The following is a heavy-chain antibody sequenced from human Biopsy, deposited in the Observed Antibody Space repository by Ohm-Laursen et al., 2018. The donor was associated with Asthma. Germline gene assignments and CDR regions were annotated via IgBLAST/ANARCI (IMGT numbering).Heavy chain of an antibody. D-gene: IGHD3-22*01. CDR3: ARDPSYFDPSVEGWHL. Sequence: SSVKVSCKGSRDIFSSYGFSWVRQAPGQGLEWMGGIIPISLTPSYARRFRGRVTISADEYTRTAYMELSSLRSEDTTVYYCARDPSYFDPSVEGWHLWGQGTMVTVSS. V-gene: IGHV1-69*01. CDR1: RDIFSSYG. J-gene: IGHJ3*01. CDR2: IIPISLTP.